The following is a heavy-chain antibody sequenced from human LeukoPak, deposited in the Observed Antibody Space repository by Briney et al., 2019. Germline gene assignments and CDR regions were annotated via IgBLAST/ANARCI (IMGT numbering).Heavy chain of an antibody. Sequence: SETLSLTCTVSGGSISSYYWSWIRQPPGKGLEWIGYIYYSGSTSYNPSLKSRVTISVDTSKNQFSLKLSSVTAADTAVYYCARESPYYDILTGYSLNFFDHWGQGTLVTVSS. D-gene: IGHD3-9*01. CDR2: IYYSGST. CDR1: GGSISSYY. CDR3: ARESPYYDILTGYSLNFFDH. J-gene: IGHJ4*02. V-gene: IGHV4-59*01.